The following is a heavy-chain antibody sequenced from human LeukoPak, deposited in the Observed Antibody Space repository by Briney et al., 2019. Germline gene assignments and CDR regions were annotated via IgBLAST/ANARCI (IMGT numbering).Heavy chain of an antibody. CDR2: ITPFNGNT. CDR3: ATGTGTTLENWFDP. Sequence: GASVKVSCKASGYTFTYRYLHWVRQAPGQALEWMGWITPFNGNTNYAQKFQDRVTITRDRSMSTAYMELSSLRSEDTAMYYCATGTGTTLENWFDPWGQGTLVTVSS. CDR1: GYTFTYRY. J-gene: IGHJ5*02. V-gene: IGHV1-45*02. D-gene: IGHD1-1*01.